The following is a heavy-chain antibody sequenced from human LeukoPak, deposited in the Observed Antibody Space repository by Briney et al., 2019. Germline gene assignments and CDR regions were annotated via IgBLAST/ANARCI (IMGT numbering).Heavy chain of an antibody. D-gene: IGHD3-3*01. Sequence: SETLSLTCAVYGGSLSGYYWSWIRQPPGKGLEWIGEINHSGSTNYNPSLKSRVTISVDTSKNQFSLKLSSVTAADTAVYYCARGSKYLGFWSGYYSPFDYWGQGTLVTVSS. CDR2: INHSGST. V-gene: IGHV4-34*01. CDR1: GGSLSGYY. J-gene: IGHJ4*02. CDR3: ARGSKYLGFWSGYYSPFDY.